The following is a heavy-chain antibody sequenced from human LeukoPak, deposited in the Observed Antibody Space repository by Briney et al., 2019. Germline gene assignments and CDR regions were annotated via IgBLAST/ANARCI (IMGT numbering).Heavy chain of an antibody. CDR3: ARGQEQFSSPWQWGPRRKNFYYYGMDV. D-gene: IGHD6-19*01. V-gene: IGHV3-66*01. J-gene: IGHJ6*02. CDR2: ISIDGNT. Sequence: GGSLRLSCAASGFTVSSSSMNWVRLGPGKGLEWVSGISIDGNTYYADSVKGRFTISRDNSRNTLSLQMHGLRADDTAVYYCARGQEQFSSPWQWGPRRKNFYYYGMDVWGQGTTVTVSS. CDR1: GFTVSSSS.